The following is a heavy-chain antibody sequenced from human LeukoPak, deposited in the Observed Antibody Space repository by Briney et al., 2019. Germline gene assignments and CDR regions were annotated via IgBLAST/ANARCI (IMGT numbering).Heavy chain of an antibody. CDR2: IYSSGGI. CDR3: ARHRRYTTGSEEFDY. Sequence: SETLSLTCTVSGDSISSTSYYWAWIRQPPGKGLEWIGSIYSSGGIYYNPSLKSRVSTSVDTSKNQFSLKVSSVTAADTAVYYCARHRRYTTGSEEFDYWGQGTLVTVSS. D-gene: IGHD2-8*02. CDR1: GDSISSTSYY. V-gene: IGHV4-39*01. J-gene: IGHJ4*02.